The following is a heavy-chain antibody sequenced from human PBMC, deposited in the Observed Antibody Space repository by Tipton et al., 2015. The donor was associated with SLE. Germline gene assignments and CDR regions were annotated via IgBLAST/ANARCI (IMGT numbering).Heavy chain of an antibody. CDR3: ARDQVGYGDYVYYYMDV. D-gene: IGHD4-17*01. CDR1: GYIFRNYG. J-gene: IGHJ6*03. CDR2: INAYNGQK. V-gene: IGHV1-18*01. Sequence: QLVQSGAEVKKPGASVKVSCKASGYIFRNYGINWVRQAPGQGLEWLGWINAYNGQKDYAQKIQGRVTMTTDTSTSTAYMELRSLRSDDTAVYYCARDQVGYGDYVYYYMDVWGKGTTVTVSS.